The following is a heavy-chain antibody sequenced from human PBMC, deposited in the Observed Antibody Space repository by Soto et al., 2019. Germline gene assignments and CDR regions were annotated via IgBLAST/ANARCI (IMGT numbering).Heavy chain of an antibody. Sequence: QVVLLQSGAEVKEPGSSVRVSCQVSGSTFNNFAFSWVRQAPGHGPEWVGGIVVDSNTAEYSLRFQDRVTITADTSTDTLYMELGSLTFEDTAVYYCARDRGYDAHDYYYNAMDVWGQGTTVTVSS. D-gene: IGHD2-15*01. V-gene: IGHV1-69*06. CDR3: ARDRGYDAHDYYYNAMDV. J-gene: IGHJ6*02. CDR1: GSTFNNFA. CDR2: IVVDSNTA.